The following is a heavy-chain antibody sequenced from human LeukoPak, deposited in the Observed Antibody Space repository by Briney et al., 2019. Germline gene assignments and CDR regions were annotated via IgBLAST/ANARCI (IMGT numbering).Heavy chain of an antibody. CDR2: INPNSGGT. Sequence: ASVKVSCKASGYTFTGYYMHWVRQAPGQGLEWMGWINPNSGGTNYAQKFQGRVTMTRDTSISTAYMELSRLRSDDTAVYYCARSFSDDSSGYLHYFDYWGQGTLVTVSS. CDR1: GYTFTGYY. CDR3: ARSFSDDSSGYLHYFDY. D-gene: IGHD3-22*01. J-gene: IGHJ4*02. V-gene: IGHV1-2*02.